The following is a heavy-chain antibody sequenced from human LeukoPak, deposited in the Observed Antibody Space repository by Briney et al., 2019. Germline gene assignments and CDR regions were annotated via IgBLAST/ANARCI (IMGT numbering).Heavy chain of an antibody. CDR3: ARRSHLPAAMQEHAFDI. Sequence: PSETLSLTCAVYGGSFSGYYWSWIRQPPGKGLEWIGEINHSGSTNYNPSLKSRVTISVDTSKNQFSLKLSSVTAADTAVYYCARRSHLPAAMQEHAFDIWGQGTMVTVSS. CDR2: INHSGST. D-gene: IGHD2-2*01. CDR1: GGSFSGYY. V-gene: IGHV4-34*01. J-gene: IGHJ3*02.